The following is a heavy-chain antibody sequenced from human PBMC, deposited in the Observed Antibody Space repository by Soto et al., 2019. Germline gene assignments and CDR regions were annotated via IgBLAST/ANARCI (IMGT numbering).Heavy chain of an antibody. D-gene: IGHD1-26*01. J-gene: IGHJ3*02. CDR1: GFTFSSYG. V-gene: IGHV3-30*18. CDR2: ISYDGSNK. Sequence: QVQLVESGGGVVQPGRSLRLSCAASGFTFSSYGMHWVRQAPGKGLEWVAVISYDGSNKYYADSVKGRFTISRDNSKNTLYLQMNRLRAEDTAVYYCAKDRRSYPDAFDIWGQGTMVTVSS. CDR3: AKDRRSYPDAFDI.